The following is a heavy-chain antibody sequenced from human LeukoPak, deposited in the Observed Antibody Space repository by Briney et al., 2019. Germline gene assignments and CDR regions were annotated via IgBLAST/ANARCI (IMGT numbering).Heavy chain of an antibody. V-gene: IGHV5-51*01. Sequence: GESLQISCKGSGYSFISYWIGWVRQMPGKGLEWMGIIYPGDSDTRYSPSFQGQVTISADKSINTAYLQWSSLKASDTAMYYCARLGYCTNGICYSSEYWGQGTPVTVSS. D-gene: IGHD2-8*01. J-gene: IGHJ4*02. CDR2: IYPGDSDT. CDR1: GYSFISYW. CDR3: ARLGYCTNGICYSSEY.